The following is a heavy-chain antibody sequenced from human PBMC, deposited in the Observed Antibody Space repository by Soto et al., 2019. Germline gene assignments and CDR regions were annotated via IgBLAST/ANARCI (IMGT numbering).Heavy chain of an antibody. CDR1: GGSISSYY. CDR2: IYYSGST. J-gene: IGHJ4*02. Sequence: QVQLQESGPGLVKPSETLSLTCTVSGGSISSYYWSWIRQPPGKGLEWIGYIYYSGSTNYNPSLKSRVTISVDTSKNQFSLKLSSVTAADTAVYYCARALGYCSGGSCPRYDYWGQGTLVTVSS. V-gene: IGHV4-59*01. CDR3: ARALGYCSGGSCPRYDY. D-gene: IGHD2-15*01.